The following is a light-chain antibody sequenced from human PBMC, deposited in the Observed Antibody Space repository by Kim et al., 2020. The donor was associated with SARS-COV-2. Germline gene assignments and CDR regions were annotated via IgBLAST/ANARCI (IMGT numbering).Light chain of an antibody. Sequence: QSALTQPASASGSPGQSITISCTGTSSDIGTYNYVSWYQHHPGKAPKVIIFDVDKRPSVITIRFSGSNCGSTASLTISGLQADDEADYYCSSYTASTTLVFGLGTKVTVL. J-gene: IGLJ1*01. CDR1: SSDIGTYNY. CDR3: SSYTASTTLV. CDR2: DVD. V-gene: IGLV2-14*03.